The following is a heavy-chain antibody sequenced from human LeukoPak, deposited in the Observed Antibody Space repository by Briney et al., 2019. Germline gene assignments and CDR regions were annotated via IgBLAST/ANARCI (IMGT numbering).Heavy chain of an antibody. J-gene: IGHJ4*02. CDR2: IYYSGST. V-gene: IGHV4-39*01. CDR3: ARLRSIAAAVRSNLIIYYFDY. Sequence: SETLSLTCTVSGGSISSSSYYWGWIRQPPGKGLEWIGSIYYSGSTYYNPSLKSRVTISVDTSKNQFSLKLSSVTAADTAVYYCARLRSIAAAVRSNLIIYYFDYWGQGTLVTVSS. CDR1: GGSISSSSYY. D-gene: IGHD6-13*01.